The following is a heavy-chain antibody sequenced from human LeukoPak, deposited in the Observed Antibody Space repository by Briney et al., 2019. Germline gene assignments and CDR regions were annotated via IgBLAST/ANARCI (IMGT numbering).Heavy chain of an antibody. CDR2: IYYSGST. J-gene: IGHJ4*02. Sequence: SETLSLTCTVSGGSISDAAYYWGWIRQPPGKGLEWIGSIYYSGSTYYNPSLKSRAPISIDTSKNQFSLKLSSVTAADTAVYYCARVSGYDRGAFADYFDSWGPGTLVTVSS. CDR1: GGSISDAAYY. V-gene: IGHV4-39*07. D-gene: IGHD3-22*01. CDR3: ARVSGYDRGAFADYFDS.